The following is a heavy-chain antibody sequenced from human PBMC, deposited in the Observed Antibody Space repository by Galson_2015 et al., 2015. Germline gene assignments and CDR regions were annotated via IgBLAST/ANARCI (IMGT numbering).Heavy chain of an antibody. V-gene: IGHV3-33*01. CDR1: GFTFSSYG. CDR2: IWYDGSNK. CDR3: ARGKRYDYIWGSYRGDAFDI. Sequence: SLRLSCAASGFTFSSYGMHWVRQAPGKGLEWVAVIWYDGSNKYYADSVKGRFTISRDNSKNTLYLQMNSLRAEDTAVYYCARGKRYDYIWGSYRGDAFDIWGQGTMVTVSS. D-gene: IGHD3-16*02. J-gene: IGHJ3*02.